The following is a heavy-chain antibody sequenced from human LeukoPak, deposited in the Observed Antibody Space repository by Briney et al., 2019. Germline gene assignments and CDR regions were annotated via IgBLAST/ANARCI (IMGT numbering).Heavy chain of an antibody. CDR1: GGSISSGDYY. V-gene: IGHV4-30-4*08. D-gene: IGHD3-3*01. J-gene: IGHJ3*02. Sequence: SQSLSLTWTVSGGSISSGDYYWSWIRHPPGKGLEWIGYLYYSGSTYYNPSLKSRVTISVDTSKNQFSLKLSSVTAADTAVYYCASSYYDFWSGWLHASDIWGQGTMVTVSS. CDR3: ASSYYDFWSGWLHASDI. CDR2: LYYSGST.